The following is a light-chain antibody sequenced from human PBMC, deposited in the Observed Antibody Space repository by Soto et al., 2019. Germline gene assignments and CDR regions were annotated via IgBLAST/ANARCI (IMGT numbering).Light chain of an antibody. CDR1: SSNIGSNT. V-gene: IGLV1-44*01. J-gene: IGLJ1*01. Sequence: QSVLTQPPSASGTPGQRVTISCSGSSSNIGSNTVNWYQQLLGTAPKLLIYNNNQRPSVVPDRFSGSKSGTSASLAISGLQSEDEADYYCAAWDDSLNGLVFGTGTKVTVL. CDR3: AAWDDSLNGLV. CDR2: NNN.